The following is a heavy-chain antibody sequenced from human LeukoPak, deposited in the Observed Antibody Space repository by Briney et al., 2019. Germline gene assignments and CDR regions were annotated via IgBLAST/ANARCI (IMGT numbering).Heavy chain of an antibody. V-gene: IGHV4-34*01. J-gene: IGHJ4*02. CDR3: ARLRRYCSGGSCNGARFDY. CDR1: GGSFSGYY. CDR2: INHSGST. D-gene: IGHD2-15*01. Sequence: SETLSLTCAVYGGSFSGYYWSWIRQPPGKGLEWSGEINHSGSTNYNPSLKSRVTISVDTSKNQFSLKLSSVTGADTAVYYCARLRRYCSGGSCNGARFDYWGQGTLVTVSS.